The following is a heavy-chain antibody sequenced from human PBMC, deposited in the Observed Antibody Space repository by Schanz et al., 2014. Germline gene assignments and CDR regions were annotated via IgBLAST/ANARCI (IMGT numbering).Heavy chain of an antibody. CDR2: MSWNAGSL. Sequence: EVQLVESGGGLVQPGRSLRLSCVAPGFRLDHHSLHWVRQAPGKRLEWVSGMSWNAGSLGYGDSVKGRFTISRDNAKNSLYLQMNSLIAEDAALYYCTRGAAHSAIGASCFEYLQHWGQGALVTVSS. CDR1: GFRLDHHS. D-gene: IGHD2-2*01. J-gene: IGHJ1*01. CDR3: TRGAAHSAIGASCFEYLQH. V-gene: IGHV3-9*01.